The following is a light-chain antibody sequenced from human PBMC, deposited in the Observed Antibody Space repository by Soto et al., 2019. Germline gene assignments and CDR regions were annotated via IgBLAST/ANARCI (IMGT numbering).Light chain of an antibody. Sequence: DIEMTQSPPSLPVTPEEPASISSRSSQSLLHSNGYNYLDWYLQKQGQSPQVLIYLASSRATGIPGRFSGSGSGTEFTLTIRCLQSEDFAVYYCQQYNNWPLTFGQGTRLEI. V-gene: IGKV2-28*01. J-gene: IGKJ5*01. CDR2: LAS. CDR3: QQYNNWPLT. CDR1: QSLLHSNGYNY.